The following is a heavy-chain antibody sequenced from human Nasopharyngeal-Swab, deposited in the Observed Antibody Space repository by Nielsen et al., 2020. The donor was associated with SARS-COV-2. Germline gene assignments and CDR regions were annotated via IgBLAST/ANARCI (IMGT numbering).Heavy chain of an antibody. Sequence: GGSLRLSCAASGFTFSSYSMNWVRQAPGKGLEWVSSISSSSTYIYYADSMKGRFTISRDNAKNSLYLQMNSLRAEDTAVYYCARSPYYDFWSGYYSYFDYWGQGTLVTVSS. CDR3: ARSPYYDFWSGYYSYFDY. J-gene: IGHJ4*02. D-gene: IGHD3-3*01. V-gene: IGHV3-21*01. CDR1: GFTFSSYS. CDR2: ISSSSTYI.